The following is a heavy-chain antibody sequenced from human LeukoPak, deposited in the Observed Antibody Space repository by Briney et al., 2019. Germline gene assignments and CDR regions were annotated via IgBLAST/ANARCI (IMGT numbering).Heavy chain of an antibody. J-gene: IGHJ4*02. CDR2: INPSGGST. CDR1: GYTFTSYY. D-gene: IGHD2-21*02. V-gene: IGHV1-46*01. CDR3: ARDRWDCGGDYYSWDY. Sequence: ASVKVSCKASGYTFTSYYMHWVRQAPGQGLEWMGMINPSGGSTSYAQKFQGRVTMTRDTSTSTVYMELSSLRSEDTAVYYCARDRWDCGGDYYSWDYWGQGTLVTVSS.